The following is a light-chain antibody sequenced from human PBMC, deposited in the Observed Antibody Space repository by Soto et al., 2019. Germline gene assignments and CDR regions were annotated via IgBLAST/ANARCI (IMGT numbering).Light chain of an antibody. Sequence: EIVMTQSPATLSVSPGERATLSCRANQNILSNLAWYQQKAGQAPRLLIYDASNRATGIPARFSGSGSGTDCPVSIGCLQSEDFAVYYIQLENNRPRALGQGTKVDI. J-gene: IGKJ1*01. V-gene: IGKV3D-15*01. CDR3: QLENNRPRA. CDR2: DAS. CDR1: QNILSN.